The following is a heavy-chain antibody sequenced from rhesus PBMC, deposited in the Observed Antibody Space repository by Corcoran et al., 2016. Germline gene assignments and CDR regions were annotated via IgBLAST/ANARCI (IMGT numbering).Heavy chain of an antibody. D-gene: IGHD6-37*01. CDR2: MYGSSGRT. CDR3: ATYRGGWPFDS. J-gene: IGHJ4*01. Sequence: QVQLQESGPGLVKPSETLSLTCAVSGGSISSNYWSWIRQPPGKGLEWIGRMYGSSGRTSYNPSLPSRVTISRATSKTQFSLKLSPVTAADPALYFWATYRGGWPFDSWGQGVLVTVSS. V-gene: IGHV4-147*01. CDR1: GGSISSNY.